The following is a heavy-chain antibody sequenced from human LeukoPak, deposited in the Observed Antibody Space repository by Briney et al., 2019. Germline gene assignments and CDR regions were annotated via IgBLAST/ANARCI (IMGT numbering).Heavy chain of an antibody. CDR2: MNPNSGNT. V-gene: IGHV1-8*01. D-gene: IGHD2-15*01. CDR1: GYTFTSYD. CDR3: ARVGYCSGGSCHTKPYYYYYMDV. Sequence: EASVKVSCKASGYTFTSYDINWVRQATGQGLEWMGWMNPNSGNTGYAQKFQGRVTMNRNTSITTAYMELSSLISEDTAVYYCARVGYCSGGSCHTKPYYYYYMDVWGKGATVTVSS. J-gene: IGHJ6*03.